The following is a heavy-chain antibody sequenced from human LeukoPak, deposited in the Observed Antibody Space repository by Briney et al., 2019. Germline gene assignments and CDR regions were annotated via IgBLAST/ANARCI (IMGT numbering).Heavy chain of an antibody. D-gene: IGHD6-13*01. CDR3: ARDWTAAAGTEAFDI. CDR1: GGSISSYY. J-gene: IGHJ3*02. Sequence: SETLSLTCTVSGGSISSYYWSWIRQPPGKGLEWIGYIYYSGSTNYNPSLKSRVTMSVDTSKNQFSLKLSSVTAADTAVYYCARDWTAAAGTEAFDIWGQGTMVTVSS. V-gene: IGHV4-59*12. CDR2: IYYSGST.